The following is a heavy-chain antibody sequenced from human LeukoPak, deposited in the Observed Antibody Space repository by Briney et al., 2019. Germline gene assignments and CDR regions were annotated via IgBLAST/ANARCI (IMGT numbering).Heavy chain of an antibody. V-gene: IGHV4-34*01. Sequence: SETLSLTCGVYGGSFSGYFWNWIRQPPGKGLEWIGEINHSGSTNYNPSLKSRVTISVDTSKNQFSLKLSSVTAADAAVYYCARGSRVYSSSWYDYWGQGTLVTVSS. D-gene: IGHD6-13*01. J-gene: IGHJ4*02. CDR2: INHSGST. CDR1: GGSFSGYF. CDR3: ARGSRVYSSSWYDY.